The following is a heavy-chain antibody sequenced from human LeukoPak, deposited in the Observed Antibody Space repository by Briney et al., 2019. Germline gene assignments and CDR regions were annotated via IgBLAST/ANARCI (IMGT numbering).Heavy chain of an antibody. CDR1: GGSISSYY. V-gene: IGHV4-59*12. D-gene: IGHD3-22*01. CDR3: ARPSYYYDSSGYYSYYFDY. Sequence: PSETLSLTCTVSGGSISSYYWSWIRQPPGKGLEWIGYIYYSGSTNYNPSLKSRVTISVDTSKNQFSLKLSSVTAADTAVYYCARPSYYYDSSGYYSYYFDYWGQGTLVTVSS. J-gene: IGHJ4*02. CDR2: IYYSGST.